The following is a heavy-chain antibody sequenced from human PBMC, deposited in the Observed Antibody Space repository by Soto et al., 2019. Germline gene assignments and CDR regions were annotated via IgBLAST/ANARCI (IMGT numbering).Heavy chain of an antibody. CDR2: IYYSGST. D-gene: IGHD3-10*01. V-gene: IGHV4-59*01. Sequence: QVQLQESGPGLVKPSETLSLTCTVSGGSISGYYWSWIRQPPGKGLEWIGYIYYSGSTSYNPSLKIRVTISLDTSMNQFSLKLSSVTAADTAVYYCAGTWGVRGVIFASDIWGQGTMVTVSS. CDR1: GGSISGYY. CDR3: AGTWGVRGVIFASDI. J-gene: IGHJ3*02.